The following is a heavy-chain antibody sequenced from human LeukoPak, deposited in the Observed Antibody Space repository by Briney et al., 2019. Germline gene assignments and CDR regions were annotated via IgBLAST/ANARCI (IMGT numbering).Heavy chain of an antibody. V-gene: IGHV4-4*07. CDR2: IYTSGST. CDR3: ARDPGDEDYGESYFNY. Sequence: SETLSLTCTVSGGSISSYYWSWIRQPAGKGLEWIGRIYTSGSTNYNPSLKSRVTISVDTSKNQFSLKLSSVTAADTAVYYCARDPGDEDYGESYFNYWGQGTLVTVSS. D-gene: IGHD4-17*01. J-gene: IGHJ4*02. CDR1: GGSISSYY.